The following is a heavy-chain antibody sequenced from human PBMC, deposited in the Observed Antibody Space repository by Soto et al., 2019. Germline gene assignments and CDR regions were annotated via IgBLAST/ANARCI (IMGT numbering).Heavy chain of an antibody. J-gene: IGHJ5*02. CDR2: IYTSGST. Sequence: RWILQTDGKGLEWIGRIYTSGSTNYNPSLKSRVTMSVDTSKNQFSLKLSSVTAADTAVYYCERAKTTVTTNWFDPCGKGTPV. CDR3: ERAKTTVTTNWFDP. D-gene: IGHD4-4*01. V-gene: IGHV4-4*07.